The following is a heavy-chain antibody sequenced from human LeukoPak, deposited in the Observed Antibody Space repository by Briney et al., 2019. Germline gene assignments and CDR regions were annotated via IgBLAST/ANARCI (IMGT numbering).Heavy chain of an antibody. CDR2: IYSGGST. CDR1: GFTVSSNY. D-gene: IGHD3-10*01. CDR3: ARVAIYYGSGSYSSTGYYYGMDV. J-gene: IGHJ6*02. V-gene: IGHV3-66*01. Sequence: GGSLRLSCAASGFTVSSNYMSWVRQAPGKGLEWVSVIYSGGSTYYADAVMGRFSISIHNSKKTLYLQMNSLRAEDAAVYYCARVAIYYGSGSYSSTGYYYGMDVWGQGTTVTVSS.